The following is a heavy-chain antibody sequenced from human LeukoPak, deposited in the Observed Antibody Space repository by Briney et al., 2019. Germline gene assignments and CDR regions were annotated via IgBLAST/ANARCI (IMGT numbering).Heavy chain of an antibody. CDR2: IWYDGSNK. CDR1: GFTFSSYG. V-gene: IGHV3-33*01. J-gene: IGHJ6*02. D-gene: IGHD5-18*01. Sequence: GGSLRLSCAASGFTFSSYGMHWVRQAPARGLEWVAVIWYDGSNKYYADSVKGRFTISRDNSKNTLYLQMNSLRAEDTAVYYCARGIQLWLLGYYYGMDVWGQGTTVTVSS. CDR3: ARGIQLWLLGYYYGMDV.